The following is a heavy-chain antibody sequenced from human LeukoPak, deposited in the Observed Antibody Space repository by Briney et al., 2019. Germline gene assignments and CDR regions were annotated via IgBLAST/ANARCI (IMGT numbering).Heavy chain of an antibody. D-gene: IGHD3-22*01. CDR2: ISGSGGST. CDR3: AKALLITMIVVVTPSDY. J-gene: IGHJ4*02. V-gene: IGHV3-23*01. CDR1: GFTFSSYA. Sequence: GGSLRLPCAASGFTFSSYAMSWVRQAPGKGLEWVSAISGSGGSTYYADSVKGRFTISRDNSKNTLYLQMNSLRAEDTAVYYCAKALLITMIVVVTPSDYWGQGTLVTVSS.